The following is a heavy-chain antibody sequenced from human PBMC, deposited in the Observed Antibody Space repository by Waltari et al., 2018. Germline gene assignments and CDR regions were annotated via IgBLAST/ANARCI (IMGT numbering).Heavy chain of an antibody. CDR1: GFTFRSYA. CDR3: ARSRDGYNYLDY. Sequence: QVQLVESGGGVVQPGRSLRLSCAASGFTFRSYAMHWVRQAPGKGLEWVAVISYDGSNKYYADSVKGRFTISRDNSKNTLYLQMNSLRAEDTAVYYCARSRDGYNYLDYWGQGTLVTVSS. V-gene: IGHV3-30-3*01. J-gene: IGHJ4*02. D-gene: IGHD5-12*01. CDR2: ISYDGSNK.